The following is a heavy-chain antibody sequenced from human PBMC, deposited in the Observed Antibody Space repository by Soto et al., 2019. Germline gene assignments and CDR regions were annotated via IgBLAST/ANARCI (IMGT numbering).Heavy chain of an antibody. CDR2: IYWDDVK. CDR1: GFSLSQRGVG. V-gene: IGHV2-5*02. J-gene: IGHJ4*02. CDR3: APKGSGDSALDY. D-gene: IGHD4-17*01. Sequence: QITLKEAGPTLVKPTQTLTRTCTLSGFSLSQRGVGVGWIRQSPGKTLEWLAVIYWDDVKHKSPSLERRLNITKAPTESAVVLTMTNMDPVHTATYCCAPKGSGDSALDYWGQGILVTVSS.